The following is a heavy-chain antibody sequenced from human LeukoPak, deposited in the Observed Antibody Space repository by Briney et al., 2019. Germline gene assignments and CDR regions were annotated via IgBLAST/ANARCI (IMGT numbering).Heavy chain of an antibody. V-gene: IGHV4-34*01. CDR1: GGSFRGYY. CDR3: ASTERCSTTCPLDY. Sequence: SETLSLTCAVYGGSFRGYYWSWIRQPPGKGLEWIEEINHSGSTNYNPSLKSRVTISLDTSMKKFSLKLNSVTAADTAVYYCASTERCSTTCPLDYWGQGTLVTVSS. J-gene: IGHJ4*02. D-gene: IGHD2-2*01. CDR2: INHSGST.